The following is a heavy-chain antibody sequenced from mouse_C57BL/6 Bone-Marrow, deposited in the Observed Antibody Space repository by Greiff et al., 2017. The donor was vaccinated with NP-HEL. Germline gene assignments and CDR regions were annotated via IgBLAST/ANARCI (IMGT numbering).Heavy chain of an antibody. CDR1: GYTFTSYW. D-gene: IGHD1-1*01. CDR3: AIPGRGTRLRSSFDY. V-gene: IGHV1-64*01. Sequence: QVQLQQPGAELVKPGASVKLSCKASGYTFTSYWMHWVKQRPGQGLEWIGMIHPNSGSTNYNEKFKSKATLTVDKSSSTAYMQLSSLTSADSAVXYCAIPGRGTRLRSSFDYWGQGTTLTVSS. J-gene: IGHJ2*01. CDR2: IHPNSGST.